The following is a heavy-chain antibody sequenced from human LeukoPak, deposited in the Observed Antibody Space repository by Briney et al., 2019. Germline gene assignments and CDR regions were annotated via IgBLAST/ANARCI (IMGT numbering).Heavy chain of an antibody. D-gene: IGHD3-10*01. CDR3: AREAYGSGSYYVDY. Sequence: PSETLSLTCAVSGGSISSGDYYWSWIRQPPGKGLEWIGYVYYSGSTYYNPSLKSRVTISVDTSKNQFSLKLSSVTAADTAVYYCAREAYGSGSYYVDYWGQGTLVTVSS. CDR1: GGSISSGDYY. J-gene: IGHJ4*02. CDR2: VYYSGST. V-gene: IGHV4-30-4*01.